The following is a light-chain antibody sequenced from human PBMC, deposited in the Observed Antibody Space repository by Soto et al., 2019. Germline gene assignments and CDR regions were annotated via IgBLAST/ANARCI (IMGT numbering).Light chain of an antibody. V-gene: IGKV3-11*01. CDR2: DAS. CDR3: QQRSNWPWT. CDR1: QSVSSY. J-gene: IGKJ1*01. Sequence: EFVLTQSPATLSLSPGERATISCRASQSVSSYLAWYQQKPGQAPRLLIYDASNRATGIPARFSGSGSGTDFTLTISSLEPEDFAVYYCQQRSNWPWTFGQGTKVDIK.